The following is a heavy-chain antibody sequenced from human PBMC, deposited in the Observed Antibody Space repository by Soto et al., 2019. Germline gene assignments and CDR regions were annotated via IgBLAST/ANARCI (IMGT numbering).Heavy chain of an antibody. CDR3: ASHSSGYPHWYFDL. Sequence: QLQLQESGSGLVKPSQTLSLTCAVSGGSISSGGYSWSWIRQPPGKGLEWIGYIYHSGSTYYNPSLKSRVTISVDRSKNQFSLKLSSVTAADTAVYYCASHSSGYPHWYFDLWGRGTLVTVSS. CDR1: GGSISSGGYS. CDR2: IYHSGST. D-gene: IGHD3-22*01. J-gene: IGHJ2*01. V-gene: IGHV4-30-2*01.